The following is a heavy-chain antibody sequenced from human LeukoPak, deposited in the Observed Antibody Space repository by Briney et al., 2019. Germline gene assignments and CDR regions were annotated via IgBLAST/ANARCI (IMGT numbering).Heavy chain of an antibody. CDR1: GGSISSYY. D-gene: IGHD6-13*01. V-gene: IGHV4-59*01. CDR2: IYYSGST. J-gene: IGHJ4*02. CDR3: AGLVPGYSSSWYEVFDY. Sequence: MPSETLSLTCTVSGGSISSYYWSWIRQPPGKGLEWIGYIYYSGSTNYNPSLKSRVTISVDTPKNQFSLKLSSVTAADTAVYYCAGLVPGYSSSWYEVFDYWGQGTLVTVSS.